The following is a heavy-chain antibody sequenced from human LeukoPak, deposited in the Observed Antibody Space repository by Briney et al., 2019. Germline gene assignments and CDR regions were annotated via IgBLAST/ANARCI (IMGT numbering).Heavy chain of an antibody. Sequence: SGTLSLTCNVSGASISSYYWSWIRQPPGKGLEWIGYMFYSGNTNYYPSLKSRVTISVDTSKNQISLNLSSVTAADTAVYYCARYSAPIGYDVYWFDPWGQGTLVTVSS. CDR2: MFYSGNT. V-gene: IGHV4-59*01. CDR1: GASISSYY. D-gene: IGHD5-12*01. J-gene: IGHJ5*02. CDR3: ARYSAPIGYDVYWFDP.